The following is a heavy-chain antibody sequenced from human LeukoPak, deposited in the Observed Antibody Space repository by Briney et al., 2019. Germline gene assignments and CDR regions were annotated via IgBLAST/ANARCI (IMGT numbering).Heavy chain of an antibody. D-gene: IGHD3-10*01. J-gene: IGHJ4*02. CDR2: ISSSTGST. V-gene: IGHV3-23*01. Sequence: PGGSLRLSCAASGFTFSSYAMSWVRQAPGKGLEWVSTISSSTGSTYYAASVKGRFTISRDNSKDTVYLQMNSLRAEDTALYYCAKQDYYYGAGSYRHYYDYWGQGTLVTVSS. CDR3: AKQDYYYGAGSYRHYYDY. CDR1: GFTFSSYA.